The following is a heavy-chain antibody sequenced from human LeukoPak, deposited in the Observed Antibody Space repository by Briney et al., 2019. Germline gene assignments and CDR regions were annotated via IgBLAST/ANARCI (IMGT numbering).Heavy chain of an antibody. J-gene: IGHJ4*02. Sequence: GGSLRLSCAASGFTFGSYWMSWVRQAPGKGLEWVANIKQDGSEKYYVDSVKGRFTISRDNARNSLYLQMNSLRAEDTAVYYCASSGYCSGGSCYGPKYFDYWGQGTLVTVSS. D-gene: IGHD2-15*01. CDR2: IKQDGSEK. CDR3: ASSGYCSGGSCYGPKYFDY. CDR1: GFTFGSYW. V-gene: IGHV3-7*01.